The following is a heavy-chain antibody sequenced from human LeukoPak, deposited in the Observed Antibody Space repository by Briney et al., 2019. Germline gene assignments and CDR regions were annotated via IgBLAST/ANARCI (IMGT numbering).Heavy chain of an antibody. Sequence: PGGSLRLSCAASGFTFSSYAMSWVRQAPGKGLEWVSAISGSGGSTYYADSVKGRFTISRGNSKNTLYLQMNSLRAEDTAVYYCAKDHYGDYALYYFDYWGQGTLVTVSS. V-gene: IGHV3-23*01. CDR1: GFTFSSYA. D-gene: IGHD4-17*01. CDR2: ISGSGGST. CDR3: AKDHYGDYALYYFDY. J-gene: IGHJ4*02.